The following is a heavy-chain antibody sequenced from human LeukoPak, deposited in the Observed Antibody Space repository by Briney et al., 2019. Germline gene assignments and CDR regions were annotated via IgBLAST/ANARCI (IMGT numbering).Heavy chain of an antibody. CDR3: ARDRYVAGSPPGY. J-gene: IGHJ4*02. Sequence: GASVKVSCKASGYTFETYGISWVRQAPGQGLEWMGWISAYNGDTNYAQMLQGRVTMTTDTSTSTAYMELRSLRSDDTAVYYCARDRYVAGSPPGYWGQGTLVTVSS. CDR1: GYTFETYG. CDR2: ISAYNGDT. D-gene: IGHD6-19*01. V-gene: IGHV1-18*01.